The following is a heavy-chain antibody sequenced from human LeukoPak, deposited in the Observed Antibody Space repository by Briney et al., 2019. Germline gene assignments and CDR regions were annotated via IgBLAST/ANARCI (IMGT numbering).Heavy chain of an antibody. CDR1: GYSFTDYF. D-gene: IGHD3-22*01. J-gene: IGHJ4*02. V-gene: IGHV1-2*02. CDR3: ARSGSTGYSLDY. CDR2: IDPNSGDT. Sequence: ASVKVSCKASGYSFTDYFIHWVRQAPGQGLEWMGCIDPNSGDTKYAQKFQGRVSMPRDTSTRTAYMELSRLGSDDTAVYFCARSGSTGYSLDYWGQGTLVTVSS.